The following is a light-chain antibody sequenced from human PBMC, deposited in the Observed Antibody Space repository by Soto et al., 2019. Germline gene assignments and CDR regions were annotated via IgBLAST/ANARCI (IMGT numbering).Light chain of an antibody. CDR3: QQYGGSPYT. J-gene: IGKJ2*01. V-gene: IGKV3-15*01. CDR1: QNIHNH. CDR2: DAI. Sequence: EKLMSQSPATLSVSPGERVTLSCRASQNIHNHMSWFLQKPGQTPRLLIYDAIIRAADVPARFSGSWSGTEFTLTISRLEPEDFAVYYCQQYGGSPYTFGQGTTVEIK.